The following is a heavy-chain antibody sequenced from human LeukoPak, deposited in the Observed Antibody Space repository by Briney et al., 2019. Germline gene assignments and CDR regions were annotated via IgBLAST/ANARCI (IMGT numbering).Heavy chain of an antibody. CDR3: ADPPSDY. Sequence: PGGSLRLSCAASGFNFNTKWMTWVRQAPGKGLEWVANINRDGSEKYSVDSVKGRLTISRDNAKNSLYLEMSGLRAGDSAVYYCADPPSDYWGQGTLVAVSS. CDR2: INRDGSEK. CDR1: GFNFNTKW. J-gene: IGHJ4*02. V-gene: IGHV3-7*01.